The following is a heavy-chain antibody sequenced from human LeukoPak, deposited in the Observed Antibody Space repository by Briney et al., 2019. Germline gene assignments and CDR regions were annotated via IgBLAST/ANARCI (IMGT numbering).Heavy chain of an antibody. J-gene: IGHJ4*02. V-gene: IGHV4-4*09. Sequence: PSETLSLTCTVSGGSISSYYWSWIRQPPGKGLEWIVYIYTSGSTNYNPSLKSRVTISVAPSKSQFSLKLSSVTAADTAVYYCARHSFPDGYSDYWGQGTLVTVSS. CDR1: GGSISSYY. D-gene: IGHD5-24*01. CDR2: IYTSGST. CDR3: ARHSFPDGYSDY.